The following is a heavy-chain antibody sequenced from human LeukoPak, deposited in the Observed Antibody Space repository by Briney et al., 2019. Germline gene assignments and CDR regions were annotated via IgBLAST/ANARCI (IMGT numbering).Heavy chain of an antibody. CDR1: GGSISYSY. D-gene: IGHD2-2*01. J-gene: IGHJ3*02. CDR3: ARRRVVVPAAKEGAFDI. V-gene: IGHV4-59*12. Sequence: SETLSLTCTVSGGSISYSYWHWIRQPPGKGLEWIGYIYHSGSTYYNPSLKSRVTISVDRSKNQFSLKLSSVTAADTAVYYCARRRVVVPAAKEGAFDIWGQGTMVTVSS. CDR2: IYHSGST.